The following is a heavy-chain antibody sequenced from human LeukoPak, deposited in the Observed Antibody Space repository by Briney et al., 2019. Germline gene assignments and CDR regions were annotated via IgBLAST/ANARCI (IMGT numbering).Heavy chain of an antibody. CDR3: ASSIAAAGPPV. D-gene: IGHD6-13*01. V-gene: IGHV5-51*01. CDR1: GYSFTSYW. J-gene: IGHJ3*01. Sequence: ASVKVSCKGSGYSFTSYWIGWVRQMPGKGLEWMGIIYPGDSDTRYSPSFQGQVTISADKSISTAYLQWSSLKASDTAMYYCASSIAAAGPPVWGQGTMVTVSS. CDR2: IYPGDSDT.